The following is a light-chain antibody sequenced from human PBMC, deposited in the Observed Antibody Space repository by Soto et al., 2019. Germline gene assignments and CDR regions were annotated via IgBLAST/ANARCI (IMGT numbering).Light chain of an antibody. J-gene: IGKJ2*01. CDR1: QSIGSW. CDR2: KAS. CDR3: QQYSTYPST. Sequence: DNQMTQSPSTLSASVGDRVTITCRASQSIGSWLAWYKQTPGEAPKLLIYKASTLESGVPSRFSGSGSGTEFTLTISSLQPDDFATYYCQQYSTYPSTFGQGTKLDIK. V-gene: IGKV1-5*03.